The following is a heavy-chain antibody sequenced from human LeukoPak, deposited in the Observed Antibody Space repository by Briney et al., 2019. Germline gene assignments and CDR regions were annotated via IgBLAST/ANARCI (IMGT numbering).Heavy chain of an antibody. D-gene: IGHD3-3*01. Sequence: GASVKVSCKASGYTFTSYDINWVRQATGQGLEWMGWMNPNSGNTGYAQKFQGRVTMTRNTSISTAYMELSSLRSEDTAVYYCARKLPVARFWKPGNWFDPWGQGTLVTVSS. CDR1: GYTFTSYD. CDR3: ARKLPVARFWKPGNWFDP. J-gene: IGHJ5*02. V-gene: IGHV1-8*01. CDR2: MNPNSGNT.